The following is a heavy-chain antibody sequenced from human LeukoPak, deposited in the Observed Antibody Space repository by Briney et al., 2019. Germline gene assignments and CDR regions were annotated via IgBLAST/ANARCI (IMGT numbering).Heavy chain of an antibody. CDR3: ARALGPYCSSTSCRIYYYYMDV. D-gene: IGHD2-2*01. CDR1: GGSISSSSHY. J-gene: IGHJ6*03. CDR2: IYYSGST. Sequence: SETLSLTCTVSGGSISSSSHYWGWTRQPPGKVLEWIASIYYSGSTYYNPSLERRVTISLDTSNNQVPLNLSSVTTADTAVYYCARALGPYCSSTSCRIYYYYMDVWGKGTTVTVSS. V-gene: IGHV4-39*06.